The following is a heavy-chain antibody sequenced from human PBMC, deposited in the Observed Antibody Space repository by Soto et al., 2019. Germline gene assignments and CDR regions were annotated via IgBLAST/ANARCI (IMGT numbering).Heavy chain of an antibody. J-gene: IGHJ3*02. Sequence: ASVKVSCKASGYTFTSYFMHWVRQAPGQGLEWMGIINPSDGSTNYAQKFQGRVTMTRDTSTSTVYMELRSLISEDTAVYYCARDGRIAAVGNDAFDIWGQGTMVTVSS. CDR3: ARDGRIAAVGNDAFDI. D-gene: IGHD6-13*01. V-gene: IGHV1-46*01. CDR2: INPSDGST. CDR1: GYTFTSYF.